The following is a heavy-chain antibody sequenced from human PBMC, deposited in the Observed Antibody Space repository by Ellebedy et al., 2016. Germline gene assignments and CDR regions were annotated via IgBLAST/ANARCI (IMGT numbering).Heavy chain of an antibody. Sequence: SETLSLTCSVSGTSLIDYHWSWIRQSPRKGLEWIGNVYHTGSTIYNPPLQSRVTISVDTSKNQFSLKLSSVTAADTAVYYCTRTVQLAFYMNVWGRGTSVTVSS. CDR2: VYHTGST. V-gene: IGHV4-59*08. CDR3: TRTVQLAFYMNV. J-gene: IGHJ6*03. D-gene: IGHD5-24*01. CDR1: GTSLIDYH.